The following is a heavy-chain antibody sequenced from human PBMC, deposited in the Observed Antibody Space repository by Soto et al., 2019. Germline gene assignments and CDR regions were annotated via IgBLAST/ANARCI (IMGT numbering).Heavy chain of an antibody. J-gene: IGHJ4*02. CDR2: IYWDDDK. CDR3: AHPGNIAPAGYYFDY. Sequence: SGPTLVNPTQTLTLTCTFSGFSISTSGVSVGWIRQPPGKALEWLALIYWDDDKRYSPSLKSRLTITKDTSKNHVVLTMNNMDPMDTATYYCAHPGNIAPAGYYFDYWGQGTLVTVSS. D-gene: IGHD6-13*01. CDR1: GFSISTSGVS. V-gene: IGHV2-5*02.